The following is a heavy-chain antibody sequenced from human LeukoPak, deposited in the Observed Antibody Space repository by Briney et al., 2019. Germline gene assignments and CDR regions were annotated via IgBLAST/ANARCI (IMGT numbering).Heavy chain of an antibody. CDR3: ARGPNKSDGGNSGSAWFDP. J-gene: IGHJ5*02. D-gene: IGHD4-23*01. CDR2: MNPNSGST. V-gene: IGHV1-8*01. Sequence: ASVKVSCKASVYTFTSYDINWVRQATGQGLEWMGWMNPNSGSTGYAQKFQGRVTMTRNTSISTAYMELSSLRSEDTAVYYCARGPNKSDGGNSGSAWFDPWGQGTLVTVSS. CDR1: VYTFTSYD.